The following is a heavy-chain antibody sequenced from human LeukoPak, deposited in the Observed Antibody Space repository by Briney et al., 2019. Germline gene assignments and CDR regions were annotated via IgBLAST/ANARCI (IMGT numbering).Heavy chain of an antibody. CDR3: AKDGGWELLYNYFDY. CDR1: GFTFSSYG. V-gene: IGHV3-30*18. D-gene: IGHD1-26*01. Sequence: PGRSLRLSCAASGFTFSSYGMHWVRQAPGKGLEWVAVISYDGSNKYYADSVKGRFTISRDNSKNTLYLQMNSLRAEDTAVYYCAKDGGWELLYNYFDYWGRGTLVTVSS. J-gene: IGHJ4*02. CDR2: ISYDGSNK.